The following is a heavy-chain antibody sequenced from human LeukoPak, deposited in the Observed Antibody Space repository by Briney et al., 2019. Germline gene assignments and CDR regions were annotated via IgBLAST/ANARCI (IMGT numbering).Heavy chain of an antibody. D-gene: IGHD2-21*01. CDR1: GFPFSSYS. Sequence: PGGSLRLSCAASGFPFSSYSMNWVRQAPGKGLKWVSSISGSSIYKYYAASVEGRFTISRDNAKNSLYLQMNSLRAEDTAVYYCARELWAEGVVGYYFDYWGQGTLVTVSS. V-gene: IGHV3-21*01. CDR3: ARELWAEGVVGYYFDY. J-gene: IGHJ4*02. CDR2: ISGSSIYK.